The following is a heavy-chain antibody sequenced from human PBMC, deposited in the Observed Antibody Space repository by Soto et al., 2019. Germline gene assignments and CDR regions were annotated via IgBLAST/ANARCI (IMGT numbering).Heavy chain of an antibody. J-gene: IGHJ6*02. V-gene: IGHV4-34*01. CDR1: GGSFSGYY. Sequence: PSETLSLTCAVYGGSFSGYYWSWIRQPPGKGLEWIGEINHSGSTNYNPSLKSRVTISVDTSKNQFSLKLSSVTAADTAVYYRARERRGSSWFMDVWGQGTTVTVSS. D-gene: IGHD6-13*01. CDR3: ARERRGSSWFMDV. CDR2: INHSGST.